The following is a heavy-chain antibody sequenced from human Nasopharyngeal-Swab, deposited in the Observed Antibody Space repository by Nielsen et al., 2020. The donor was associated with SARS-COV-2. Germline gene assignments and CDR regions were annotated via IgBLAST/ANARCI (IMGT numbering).Heavy chain of an antibody. CDR3: ARGLNGYNYQSYHYYFMGV. V-gene: IGHV3-53*04. CDR2: IYTAGTT. D-gene: IGHD5-24*01. J-gene: IGHJ6*03. Sequence: WIRQPPGKGLEWVSVIYTAGTTYYADSVKGRFTISRTNSKNMLFLQMNSLRAEDTAVYYCARGLNGYNYQSYHYYFMGVWGKGTTVTVSS.